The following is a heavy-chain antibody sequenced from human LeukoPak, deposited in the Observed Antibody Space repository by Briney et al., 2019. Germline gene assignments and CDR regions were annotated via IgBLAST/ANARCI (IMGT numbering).Heavy chain of an antibody. J-gene: IGHJ4*02. Sequence: SETLSLTCTVSGGSISSSSYYWGWIRQPPGKGLEWIGSIYYSGSTNYNPSLKSRVTISVDTSKNQFSLKLSSVTAADTAVYYCARGYTHLIIGLDYFDYWGQGTLVTVSS. V-gene: IGHV4-39*07. D-gene: IGHD2-2*02. CDR1: GGSISSSSYY. CDR2: IYYSGST. CDR3: ARGYTHLIIGLDYFDY.